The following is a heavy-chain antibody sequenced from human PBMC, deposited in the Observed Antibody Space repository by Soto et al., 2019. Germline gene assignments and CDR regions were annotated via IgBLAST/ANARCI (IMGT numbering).Heavy chain of an antibody. V-gene: IGHV3-33*01. CDR3: ARDRYTNWFDP. CDR1: GFTFSTHG. CDR2: IWSDGSNK. J-gene: IGHJ5*02. D-gene: IGHD3-16*02. Sequence: QVQLVESGGGVVQPGRSLRLSCAASGFTFSTHGMQWVRQAPGKGLEWVAIIWSDGSNKYYTDSVKGRFTISRDNSKKTVYLHMNSLRAEDTAVYYCARDRYTNWFDPWGQGTLVTVSS.